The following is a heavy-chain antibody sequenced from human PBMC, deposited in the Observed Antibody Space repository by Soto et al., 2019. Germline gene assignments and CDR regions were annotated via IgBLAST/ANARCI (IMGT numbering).Heavy chain of an antibody. Sequence: GSSVKFSCKASGYTFTGYYMHWVRQAPGQGLEWMGWVNPNSGGTNYAQKFQGRVTMTRDTSISTAYMELSRLRSDDTAVYYCARDSSSTAMYYFDYWGQGTLVTVSS. J-gene: IGHJ4*02. D-gene: IGHD6-6*01. CDR3: ARDSSSTAMYYFDY. V-gene: IGHV1-2*02. CDR1: GYTFTGYY. CDR2: VNPNSGGT.